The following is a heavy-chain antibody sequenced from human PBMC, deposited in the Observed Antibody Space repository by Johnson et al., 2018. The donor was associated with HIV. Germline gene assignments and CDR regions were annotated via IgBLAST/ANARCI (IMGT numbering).Heavy chain of an antibody. V-gene: IGHV3-11*04. CDR1: GFTFSDYY. CDR2: ISSDGTTI. CDR3: ASDDSSGYDAFDI. Sequence: QVQLMESGGGLVKPGGSLRLSCAASGFTFSDYYMSWIRQAPGKGLEWVSYISSDGTTIYDADSVKGRFTISRDNAKNSLYLQMNSLRAEDTAVYYCASDDSSGYDAFDIWGQGTMVTVSS. D-gene: IGHD3-22*01. J-gene: IGHJ3*02.